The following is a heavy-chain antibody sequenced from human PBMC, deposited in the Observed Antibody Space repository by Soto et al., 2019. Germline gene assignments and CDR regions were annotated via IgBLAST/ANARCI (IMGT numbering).Heavy chain of an antibody. D-gene: IGHD5-12*01. J-gene: IGHJ6*02. CDR1: EGKIGGIG. CDR3: ATGWMRYYYGMDV. V-gene: IGHV3-53*04. Sequence: GGSKRDPKAAAEGKIGGIGGRRIRQAPGKGLEWVSVIYSGGSTYYADSVKGRFTISRHNSKNTLYLQMNSLRAEDTAVYSCATGWMRYYYGMDVWGEGTTVTGYS. CDR2: IYSGGST.